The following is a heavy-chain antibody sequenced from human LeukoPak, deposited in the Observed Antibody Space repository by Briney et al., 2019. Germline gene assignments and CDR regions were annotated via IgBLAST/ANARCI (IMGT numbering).Heavy chain of an antibody. J-gene: IGHJ4*02. Sequence: GASVKVSCKASGYTFTSYDINWVRQATGQGLEWMGWMNPNSGNTGYAQKFQGRVTMTRNTSISTAYMELSSLRSEDTAVYYCATDLRYYYGSGSYYTAFDYWGQGTLVTISS. D-gene: IGHD3-10*01. V-gene: IGHV1-8*01. CDR2: MNPNSGNT. CDR3: ATDLRYYYGSGSYYTAFDY. CDR1: GYTFTSYD.